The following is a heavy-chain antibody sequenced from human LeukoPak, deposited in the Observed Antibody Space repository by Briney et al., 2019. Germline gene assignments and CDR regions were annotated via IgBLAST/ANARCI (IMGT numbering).Heavy chain of an antibody. J-gene: IGHJ4*02. V-gene: IGHV4-34*01. CDR2: INHSGST. CDR3: ARVKAGSGSDY. CDR1: GGSFSGYY. Sequence: SETLSLTCAVYGGSFSGYYWGWIRQPPGKGLEWIGEINHSGSTNYNPSLKSRVTISVDTSKNQFSLKLSSVTAADTAVYYCARVKAGSGSDYWGQGTLVTVSS. D-gene: IGHD3-10*01.